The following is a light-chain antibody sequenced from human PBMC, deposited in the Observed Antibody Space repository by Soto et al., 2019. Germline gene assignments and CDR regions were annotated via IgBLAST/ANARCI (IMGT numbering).Light chain of an antibody. V-gene: IGKV3-15*01. J-gene: IGKJ4*01. CDR3: QQYNNWPRAT. CDR1: QSISSN. Sequence: EIVMTQSPATLSVSPGERATLSCRASQSISSNLAWYQQKPGQAPRLLMFRISSRATGFPARFSGSRSGTEFNLTISSLQSEDFGVYYCQQYNNWPRATFGGGTKVEIK. CDR2: RIS.